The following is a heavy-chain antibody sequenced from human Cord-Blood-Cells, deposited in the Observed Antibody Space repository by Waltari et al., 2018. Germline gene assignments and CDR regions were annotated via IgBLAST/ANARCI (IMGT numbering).Heavy chain of an antibody. D-gene: IGHD3-10*01. CDR1: GGSIRSGGYS. CDR3: ARGNPQLRALDY. J-gene: IGHJ4*02. CDR2: IYHSGST. V-gene: IGHV4-30-2*01. Sequence: QLQLQESGSGLVKPSQTLSPTCAVSGGSIRSGGYSWSWTRQPPGKGLEWIGYIYHSGSTYYNPSLKSRVTISVDRSKNQFSLKLSSVTAADTAVYYCARGNPQLRALDYWGQGTLVTVSS.